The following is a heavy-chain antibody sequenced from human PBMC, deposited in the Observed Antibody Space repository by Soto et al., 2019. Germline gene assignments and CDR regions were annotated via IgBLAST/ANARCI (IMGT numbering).Heavy chain of an antibody. CDR1: GGSISTYY. CDR2: IYYSGTA. CDR3: VRVRALDSGGRYYYYYMDV. Sequence: PSETLCLTCTISGGSISTYYWSWIRQPPGKGLEWIGYIYYSGTANYNPSLKSRVTISVDTSKNQFSLELSSVTAADTAVYYCVRVRALDSGGRYYYYYMDVWGRGATVTVSS. D-gene: IGHD6-19*01. J-gene: IGHJ6*03. V-gene: IGHV4-59*01.